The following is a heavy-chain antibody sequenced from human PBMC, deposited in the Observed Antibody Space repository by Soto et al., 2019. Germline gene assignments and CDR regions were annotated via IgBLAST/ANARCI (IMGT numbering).Heavy chain of an antibody. Sequence: EVQLVESGGGLIQPGGSLRLSCAASGFTVSSNYMSWVRQAPGKGLEWVSVVYSGGSTYYADSVKGRFTISRDNSKNTLYLQMNSLRAEDTAVYSCAKAWMDNARQRYFDHWGQGTLVTVSS. D-gene: IGHD5-12*01. CDR3: AKAWMDNARQRYFDH. V-gene: IGHV3-53*01. J-gene: IGHJ4*02. CDR1: GFTVSSNY. CDR2: VYSGGST.